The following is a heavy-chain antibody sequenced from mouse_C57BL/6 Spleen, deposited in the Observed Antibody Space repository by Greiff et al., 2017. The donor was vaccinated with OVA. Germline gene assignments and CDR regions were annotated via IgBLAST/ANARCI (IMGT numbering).Heavy chain of an antibody. J-gene: IGHJ3*01. V-gene: IGHV1-42*01. CDR1: GYSFTGYY. CDR3: AREGTAQAREFAY. D-gene: IGHD3-2*02. CDR2: INPSTGGT. Sequence: VQLQQSGPELVKPGASVKISCKASGYSFTGYYMNWVKQSPEKSLEWIGEINPSTGGTTYNQKFKAKATLTVDKSSSTAYMQLKSLTSEDSAVYYCAREGTAQAREFAYWGQGTLVTVSA.